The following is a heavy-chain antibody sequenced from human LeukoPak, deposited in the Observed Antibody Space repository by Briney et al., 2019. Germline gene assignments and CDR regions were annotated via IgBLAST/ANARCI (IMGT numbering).Heavy chain of an antibody. CDR1: GYTFTGYY. CDR3: ARGVSSGWPYYYCYMGV. V-gene: IGHV1-8*03. CDR2: MNPNSGNT. D-gene: IGHD6-19*01. Sequence: VASVKVSCKASGYTFTGYYMHWVRQATGQGLEWMGWMNPNSGNTGYAQKFQGRVTITRNTSISTAYMELSSLRSEDTAVYYCARGVSSGWPYYYCYMGVWGKGTTVTVSS. J-gene: IGHJ6*03.